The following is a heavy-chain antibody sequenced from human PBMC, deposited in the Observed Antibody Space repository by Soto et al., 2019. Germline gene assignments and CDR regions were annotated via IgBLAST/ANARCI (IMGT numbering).Heavy chain of an antibody. J-gene: IGHJ5*02. D-gene: IGHD3-10*01. CDR2: IYHSGST. CDR3: ARKDGSGLNWFDP. Sequence: SETLSLTCSVSCGSITSGGYYWSWIRQHPGKGLEWIGYIYHSGSTYYNPSLKSRLSISVDTSKNHFSLKLSSVTAADTAVYYCARKDGSGLNWFDPWGQGTLVTVSS. V-gene: IGHV4-31*03. CDR1: CGSITSGGYY.